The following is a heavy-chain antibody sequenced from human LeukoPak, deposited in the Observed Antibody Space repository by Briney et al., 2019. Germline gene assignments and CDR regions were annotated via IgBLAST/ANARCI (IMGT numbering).Heavy chain of an antibody. J-gene: IGHJ5*01. V-gene: IGHV3-30*18. Sequence: PGGSLRLSCAASGFTFSSYGMHWVRQAPGRGLEWLAIISYNGGFRYYADSVKGRFTVSRDNSKNTLYLHMNIVRADDTAVYYCAKAAQIMVVTAIPDSWGQGALVTVSS. D-gene: IGHD2-21*02. CDR2: ISYNGGFR. CDR1: GFTFSSYG. CDR3: AKAAQIMVVTAIPDS.